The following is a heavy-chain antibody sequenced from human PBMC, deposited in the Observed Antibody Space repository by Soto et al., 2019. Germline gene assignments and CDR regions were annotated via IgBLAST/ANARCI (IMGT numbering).Heavy chain of an antibody. D-gene: IGHD4-17*01. CDR2: IYYSGST. CDR1: GDSISSYY. V-gene: IGHV4-59*01. CDR3: ARDKGTYYGDYDVRFDP. Sequence: SETLSLTCTVSGDSISSYYWSWIRQPPGKGLEWIGYIYYSGSTNYNPSLQSRVTISVDTSNNQFSLKLSSVTAADTAVYYCARDKGTYYGDYDVRFDPWGQGTLVTVSS. J-gene: IGHJ5*02.